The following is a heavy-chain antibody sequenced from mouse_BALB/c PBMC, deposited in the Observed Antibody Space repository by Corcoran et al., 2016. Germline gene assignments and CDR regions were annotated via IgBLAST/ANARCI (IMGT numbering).Heavy chain of an antibody. Sequence: QVQLQQSGAELMKPGASVKISCKATGYTFSSYWIEWVKQRPGHGLEWIGEILPGSGSTNYNEKCKGKATFTADTSSNTASLQLSSLTSEDSAVYYCARDSAGYYAMDYWSQGTSVTVSS. CDR1: GYTFSSYW. CDR3: ARDSAGYYAMDY. D-gene: IGHD3-2*01. J-gene: IGHJ4*01. CDR2: ILPGSGST. V-gene: IGHV1-9*01.